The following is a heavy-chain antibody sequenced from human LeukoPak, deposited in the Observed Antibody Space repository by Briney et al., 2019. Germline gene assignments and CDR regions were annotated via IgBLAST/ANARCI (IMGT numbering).Heavy chain of an antibody. CDR2: INTDGSST. Sequence: GGSLRLSCAVSGVNNYAISWVRQAPGKGLVWVSRINTDGSSTSYADSVKGRFTISRDNAKNTLYLQMNSLRAEDTAVYYCASLTGDAYWGQGTLVTVSS. V-gene: IGHV3-74*01. D-gene: IGHD7-27*01. CDR1: GVNNYA. CDR3: ASLTGDAY. J-gene: IGHJ4*02.